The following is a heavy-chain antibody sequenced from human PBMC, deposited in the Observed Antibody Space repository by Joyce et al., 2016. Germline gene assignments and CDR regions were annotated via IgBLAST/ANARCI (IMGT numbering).Heavy chain of an antibody. Sequence: QVQLVESGGGVVQPGRSLRLSCAASGLTFSSYAMHWVRQIPGKVLEWLAVISSDGTNKYYADSMNGRFTISRDNSKSSLYRQMNNLKTEDTAVYYCARGLGVVAVDYFEYWGQGTLVTVSS. CDR3: ARGLGVVAVDYFEY. CDR1: GLTFSSYA. J-gene: IGHJ4*02. CDR2: ISSDGTNK. D-gene: IGHD2-15*01. V-gene: IGHV3-30*03.